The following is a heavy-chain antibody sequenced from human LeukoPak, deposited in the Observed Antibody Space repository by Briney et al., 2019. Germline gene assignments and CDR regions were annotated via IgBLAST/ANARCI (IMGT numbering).Heavy chain of an antibody. CDR2: INPNSGGT. V-gene: IGHV1-2*02. D-gene: IGHD2-21*01. CDR3: ATDRYSGVSNY. J-gene: IGHJ4*02. Sequence: GASVKVSCKASGYTFTGYYMHWVRQAPGQGLEWMGWINPNSGGTNYAQKFQGRVTITADTSTDTAYMELSSLRSEDTAVYYCATDRYSGVSNYWGQGTLVTVSS. CDR1: GYTFTGYY.